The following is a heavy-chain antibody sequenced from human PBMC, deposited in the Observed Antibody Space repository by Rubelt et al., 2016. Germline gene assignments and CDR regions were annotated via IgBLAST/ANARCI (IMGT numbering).Heavy chain of an antibody. D-gene: IGHD6-13*01. CDR3: ARVSSSWYYYYYGMDV. J-gene: IGHJ6*02. V-gene: IGHV3-21*01. Sequence: ADSVKGRFTISRDNAKNSLYLQMNSLRAEDTAVYYCARVSSSWYYYYYGMDVWGQGTTVTVSS.